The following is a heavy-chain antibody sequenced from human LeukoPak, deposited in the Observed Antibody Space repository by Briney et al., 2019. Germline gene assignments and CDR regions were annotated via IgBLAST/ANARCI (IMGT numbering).Heavy chain of an antibody. CDR3: ARSTVLMVYAISWFDP. CDR1: GGTFSSYA. J-gene: IGHJ5*02. D-gene: IGHD2-8*01. Sequence: GASVKVSCKASGGTFSSYAVSWVRQAPGQGLEWMGGIIPIFGTANYAQKFQGRVTITADESTSTAYMELSSLRFDDTAVYYCARSTVLMVYAISWFDPWGQGTLVTVSS. V-gene: IGHV1-69*13. CDR2: IIPIFGTA.